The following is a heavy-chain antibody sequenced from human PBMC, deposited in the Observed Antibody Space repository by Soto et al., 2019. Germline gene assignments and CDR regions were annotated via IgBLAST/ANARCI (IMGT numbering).Heavy chain of an antibody. CDR1: EGSCIGYG. D-gene: IGHD3-16*01. J-gene: IGHJ6*02. CDR3: ARARQIMITSGGVGYYYYYSGMDV. Sequence: SEPLCVRYTVDEGSCIGYGWSWILQPPGKGLEWIGEINHSGSTNYNPSLKSRVTISVDTSKNQFSLKLSSVTAADTAVYYCARARQIMITSGGVGYYYYYSGMDVWGQGTTVTLSS. V-gene: IGHV4-34*01. CDR2: INHSGST.